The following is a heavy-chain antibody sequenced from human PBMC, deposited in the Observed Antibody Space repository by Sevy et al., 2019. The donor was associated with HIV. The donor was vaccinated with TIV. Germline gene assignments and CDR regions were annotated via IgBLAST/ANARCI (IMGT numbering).Heavy chain of an antibody. V-gene: IGHV3-21*01. D-gene: IGHD2-2*02. Sequence: GGSLRLSCAASGFTFSSYSMNWVRQAPGKGLEWVSSISSSSSYIYYADSVKGRFTISRDNAKNSLYLQMKSLRAEDTAVYYCARDDIVVVPAAISRYYYYYGMDVWGQGTTVTVSS. CDR1: GFTFSSYS. J-gene: IGHJ6*02. CDR3: ARDDIVVVPAAISRYYYYYGMDV. CDR2: ISSSSSYI.